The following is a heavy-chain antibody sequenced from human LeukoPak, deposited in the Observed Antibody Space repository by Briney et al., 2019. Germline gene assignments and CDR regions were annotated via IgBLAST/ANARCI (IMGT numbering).Heavy chain of an antibody. CDR3: ARGPSVVAATPHWFDP. D-gene: IGHD2-15*01. Sequence: GGSLRLSCAASGFTFSSYWMSWVRQAPGKGLGWVANIKQDGSEKYYVDSVKGRFTISRDNAKNSLYLQMNSLRAEDTAVYYCARGPSVVAATPHWFDPWGQGTLVTVSS. CDR1: GFTFSSYW. V-gene: IGHV3-7*01. J-gene: IGHJ5*02. CDR2: IKQDGSEK.